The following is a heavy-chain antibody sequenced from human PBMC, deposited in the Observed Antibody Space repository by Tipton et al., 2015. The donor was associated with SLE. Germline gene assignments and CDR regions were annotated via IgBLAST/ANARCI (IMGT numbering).Heavy chain of an antibody. CDR1: GGSISSSSYY. D-gene: IGHD3-10*01. CDR2: IYHSGNT. J-gene: IGHJ4*02. CDR3: ARGWAARLLWFGESKGHFDY. V-gene: IGHV4-39*07. Sequence: TLSLTCTVSGGSISSSSYYWGWIRQPPGKGLEWIGSIYHSGNTYYNPSLKSRVSIAVDTSKNQFSLKLSSVTAADTAVYYCARGWAARLLWFGESKGHFDYWGQGTLVTVSS.